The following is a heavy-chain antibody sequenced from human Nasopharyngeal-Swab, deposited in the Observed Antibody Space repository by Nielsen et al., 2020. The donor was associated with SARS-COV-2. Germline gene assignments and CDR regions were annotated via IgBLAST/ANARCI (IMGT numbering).Heavy chain of an antibody. Sequence: SVQVSCKASVGTFSSYGISWVRQAPAQGLEWMGWISAYNGNTNYAQKLQGRVTMTTDTSTSTAYMELRSLRSDDTAVYYCARDRGTYNWNLEDYYGMDVWGQGTTVTVSS. J-gene: IGHJ6*02. CDR1: VGTFSSYG. D-gene: IGHD1-20*01. CDR3: ARDRGTYNWNLEDYYGMDV. CDR2: ISAYNGNT. V-gene: IGHV1-18*01.